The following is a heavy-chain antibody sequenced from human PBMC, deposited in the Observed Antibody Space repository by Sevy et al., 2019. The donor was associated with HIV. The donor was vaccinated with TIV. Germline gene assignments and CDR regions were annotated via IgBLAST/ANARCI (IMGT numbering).Heavy chain of an antibody. CDR3: ARERGTYYDTSGYPYLLEAGFDY. D-gene: IGHD3-22*01. Sequence: GGSLRLSCVASGFPFNYYAMNWVRQAPGKGLEWILYINSDSDTMYYGDSVKGQFNISRDNARNSLYLQMNSLRDEDTAVDYCARERGTYYDTSGYPYLLEAGFDYWGQGTLVTVSS. V-gene: IGHV3-48*02. CDR1: GFPFNYYA. CDR2: INSDSDTM. J-gene: IGHJ4*02.